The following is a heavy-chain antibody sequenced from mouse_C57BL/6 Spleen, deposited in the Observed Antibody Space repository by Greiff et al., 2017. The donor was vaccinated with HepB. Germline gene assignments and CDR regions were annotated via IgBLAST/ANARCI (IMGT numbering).Heavy chain of an antibody. CDR2: IYPRSGNT. D-gene: IGHD1-1*01. Sequence: QVQLKESGAELARPGASVKLSCKASGYTFTSYGISWVKQRTGQGLEWIGEIYPRSGNTYYNEKFKGKATLTADKSSSTAYMELRSLTSEDSAVYFCARWDYGSLFDYWGQGTTLTVSS. CDR3: ARWDYGSLFDY. V-gene: IGHV1-81*01. CDR1: GYTFTSYG. J-gene: IGHJ2*01.